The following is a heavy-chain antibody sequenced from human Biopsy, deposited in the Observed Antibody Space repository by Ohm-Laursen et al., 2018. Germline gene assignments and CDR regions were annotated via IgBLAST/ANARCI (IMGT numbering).Heavy chain of an antibody. D-gene: IGHD3-22*01. J-gene: IGHJ5*02. CDR2: IFNSANT. V-gene: IGHV4-31*01. CDR1: GGSISSGGSY. Sequence: PSDTLSLTCTVSGGSISSGGSYWSWIRQRPGKGLEWIGYIFNSANTYSNPSLKNLITISGDTSKNQFSLKLNSVTAADTAVYYCARGDYFDSNGYFWFDPWGQGTLVTVSS. CDR3: ARGDYFDSNGYFWFDP.